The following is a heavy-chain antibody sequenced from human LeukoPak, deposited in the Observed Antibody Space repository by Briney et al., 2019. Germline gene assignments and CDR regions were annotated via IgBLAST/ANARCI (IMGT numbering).Heavy chain of an antibody. CDR1: GFTFSDYG. D-gene: IGHD6-13*01. J-gene: IGHJ4*02. V-gene: IGHV3-23*01. Sequence: PGGSLRLSCAASGFTFSDYGMSWVRQAPGKGLEWVSAISGTGDNTFYADSVKGRFTISRDNSKNTLYLQMNSLRAEDTAVYYCAREIAAAGTIDYWGQGTLVTVSS. CDR2: ISGTGDNT. CDR3: AREIAAAGTIDY.